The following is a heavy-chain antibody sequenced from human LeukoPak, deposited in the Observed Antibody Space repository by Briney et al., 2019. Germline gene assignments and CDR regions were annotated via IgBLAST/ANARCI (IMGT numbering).Heavy chain of an antibody. D-gene: IGHD2-2*02. CDR1: GFTFSSYS. Sequence: GGSLRLSCAASGFTFSSYSMNWVRQAPGKGLEWVPYISSSSSTIYYADSVKGRFTISRDNAKNSLYLQMNSLRDEDTAVYYCARDGIWDCSSTSCYTNNWFDPWGQGTLVTVSS. V-gene: IGHV3-48*02. CDR3: ARDGIWDCSSTSCYTNNWFDP. CDR2: ISSSSSTI. J-gene: IGHJ5*02.